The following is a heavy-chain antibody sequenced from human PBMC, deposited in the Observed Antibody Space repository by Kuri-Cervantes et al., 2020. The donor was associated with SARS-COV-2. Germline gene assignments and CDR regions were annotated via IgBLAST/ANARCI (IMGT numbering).Heavy chain of an antibody. CDR2: ISSSSSTI. D-gene: IGHD2/OR15-2a*01. CDR3: ARGSIRVYYYYGMDV. Sequence: GESLKISCAASGFTFSDYYMSWIRQAPGKGLEWVSYISSSSSTIYYADSVKGRFTISRDNAKYSLYLQMNSLRDEDTAVYYCARGSIRVYYYYGMDVWGQGTTVTVSS. CDR1: GFTFSDYY. V-gene: IGHV3-11*04. J-gene: IGHJ6*02.